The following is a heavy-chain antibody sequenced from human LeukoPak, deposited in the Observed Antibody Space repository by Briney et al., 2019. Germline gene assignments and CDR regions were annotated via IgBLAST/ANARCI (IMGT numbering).Heavy chain of an antibody. J-gene: IGHJ1*01. CDR1: GGSFSGYY. V-gene: IGHV4-34*01. CDR3: ARSARGYCSGGSCYSKYFQH. Sequence: SETLSLTCAVYGGSFSGYYWSWIRQPPGKGLEWIGEINHSGSTNYNPSLKSRVTISVDTSKNQFSLKLSSVTAADTAVYYCARSARGYCSGGSCYSKYFQHWGQGTLDTVSS. D-gene: IGHD2-15*01. CDR2: INHSGST.